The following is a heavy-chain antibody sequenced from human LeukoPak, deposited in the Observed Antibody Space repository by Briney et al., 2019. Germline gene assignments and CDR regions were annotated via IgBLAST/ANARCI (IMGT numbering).Heavy chain of an antibody. Sequence: SVKVSCKASGGTFSNYAISWVRQAPGQGLEWMGGIILIFGTANYAQKFQGRVTITADESTSTAYMELSSLRSEDTAVDYCARGEVPPHYFDFWGQGTLVTVSS. J-gene: IGHJ4*02. CDR3: ARGEVPPHYFDF. CDR2: IILIFGTA. CDR1: GGTFSNYA. V-gene: IGHV1-69*13.